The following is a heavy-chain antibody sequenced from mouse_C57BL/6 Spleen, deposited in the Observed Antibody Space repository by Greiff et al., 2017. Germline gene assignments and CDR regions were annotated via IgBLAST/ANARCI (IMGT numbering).Heavy chain of an antibody. CDR2: IYPGSGNT. J-gene: IGHJ4*01. Sequence: QVQLQQSGAELVRPGASVKLSCKASGYTFTDYYINWVKQRPGQGLEWIARIYPGSGNTYYNEKFKGKATLTAEKSSSTAYMQLSSLTSEDSAVYFCAKAPTGYYAMDYWGQGTSVTVSS. CDR3: AKAPTGYYAMDY. V-gene: IGHV1-76*01. CDR1: GYTFTDYY. D-gene: IGHD4-1*02.